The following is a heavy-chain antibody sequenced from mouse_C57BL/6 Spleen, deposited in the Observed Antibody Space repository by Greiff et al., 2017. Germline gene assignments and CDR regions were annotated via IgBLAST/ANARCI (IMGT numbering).Heavy chain of an antibody. V-gene: IGHV1-72*01. D-gene: IGHD1-1*01. CDR3: ARSGDYYASSYPYWYFDV. J-gene: IGHJ1*03. CDR1: GYTFTSYW. Sequence: QVQLQQPGAELVKPGASVKLSCKASGYTFTSYWMHWVKQRPGRGLEWIGRIDPNSGGTKYNEKFKSKATLTVDKPSSTAYMQLSRLTSEDSAVYYCARSGDYYASSYPYWYFDVWGTGTTVTVSS. CDR2: IDPNSGGT.